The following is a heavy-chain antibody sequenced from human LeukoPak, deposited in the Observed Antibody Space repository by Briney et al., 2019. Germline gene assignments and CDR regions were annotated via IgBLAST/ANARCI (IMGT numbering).Heavy chain of an antibody. Sequence: PSETLSLTCTVSGGSISSYYWSWIRQPPGKGLEWIGYIYYSGSTNYNPSLKSRVTISVDTSKNQFSLKLSSVTAADTAVYYCARDRTLAAAGMDVWGQGTTVTVSS. V-gene: IGHV4-59*01. CDR1: GGSISSYY. CDR3: ARDRTLAAAGMDV. D-gene: IGHD6-13*01. J-gene: IGHJ6*02. CDR2: IYYSGST.